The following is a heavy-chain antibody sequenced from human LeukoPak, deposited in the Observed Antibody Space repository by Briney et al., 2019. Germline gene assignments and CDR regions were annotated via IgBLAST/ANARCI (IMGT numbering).Heavy chain of an antibody. CDR2: INHSGST. CDR1: GGSFSGYY. V-gene: IGHV4-34*01. Sequence: SETLSLTCAVYGGSFSGYYWSWIRQPPGKGLEWIGEINHSGSTNYNPSLKSRVTISVDTSKNQFSLKLSSVTAADTAVYYCARLAAENYYDGSGYLDYWGQGTLVTVSS. CDR3: ARLAAENYYDGSGYLDY. J-gene: IGHJ4*02. D-gene: IGHD3-22*01.